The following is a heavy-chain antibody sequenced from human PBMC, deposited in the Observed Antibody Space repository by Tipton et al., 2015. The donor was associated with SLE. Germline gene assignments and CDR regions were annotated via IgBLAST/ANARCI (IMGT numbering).Heavy chain of an antibody. Sequence: GLVKPSETLSLTCTVSGDSISTNYWTWIRQPARKGLEWIGRIYTSGSTNYNPSLKSRVTMSVDTSKNQFSLKLSSVTAADTAVYYCARQVAQGTWAFDYWGQGTLVTVSS. D-gene: IGHD5-12*01. CDR2: IYTSGST. J-gene: IGHJ4*02. CDR3: ARQVAQGTWAFDY. V-gene: IGHV4-4*07. CDR1: GDSISTNY.